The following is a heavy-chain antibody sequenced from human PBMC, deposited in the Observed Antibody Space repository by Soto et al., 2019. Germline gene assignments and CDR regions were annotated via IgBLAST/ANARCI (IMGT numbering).Heavy chain of an antibody. Sequence: RASVKVSCKISGGTFSRYSISWVRQAPGQGLEWMGGIVPIFGPRNYAQKFQDRVTITTDESATTAHMELSNLRSEDTAVYYCARPYEGGYSSNHHYYYALDVWGLGTAVTVSS. CDR1: GGTFSRYS. J-gene: IGHJ6*02. V-gene: IGHV1-69*05. CDR2: IVPIFGPR. CDR3: ARPYEGGYSSNHHYYYALDV. D-gene: IGHD3-22*01.